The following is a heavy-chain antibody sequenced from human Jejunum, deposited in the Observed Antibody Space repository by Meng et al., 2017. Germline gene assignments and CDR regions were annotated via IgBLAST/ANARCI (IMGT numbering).Heavy chain of an antibody. V-gene: IGHV3-15*04. J-gene: IGHJ4*02. D-gene: IGHD3-10*01. CDR3: ITGFGDN. Sequence: EVLVVESVGGLVEPGGYLGLSCTASGFAFTDAWMSWVRQAPETGLEWVGRIERKADGATTDYAAPVRGRFTISRDDSRNTLYLQMDNLKTEDTGVYYCITGFGDNWGQGTLVTVSS. CDR2: IERKADGATT. CDR1: GFAFTDAW.